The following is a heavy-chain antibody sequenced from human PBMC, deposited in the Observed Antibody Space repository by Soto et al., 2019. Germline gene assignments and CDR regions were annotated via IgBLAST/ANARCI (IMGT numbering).Heavy chain of an antibody. CDR2: ISSSSSYI. D-gene: IGHD6-19*01. Sequence: PGGSLRLSCAASGSTFSSYGMNWVRQAPGRGLEWVSSISSSSSYIYYADSVKGRFTLSRDNAKNSLYLQMNSLRAEDTAVYYCAKQRRQWLVLPGFDPWGQGTLVTVSS. V-gene: IGHV3-21*04. CDR1: GSTFSSYG. J-gene: IGHJ5*02. CDR3: AKQRRQWLVLPGFDP.